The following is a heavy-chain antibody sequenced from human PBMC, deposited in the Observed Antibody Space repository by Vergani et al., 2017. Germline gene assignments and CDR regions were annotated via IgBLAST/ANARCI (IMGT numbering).Heavy chain of an antibody. CDR1: GYTFTSYY. J-gene: IGHJ4*02. V-gene: IGHV1-46*01. Sequence: QVQLVQSGAEVKKPGASVKVSCKASGYTFTSYYMHWVRQAPGQGLEWMGIINPSGGSTSYAQKFQGRVTMTRDTSTSTVYMELSSLRSEDTAVYYCARESAYFSELFDHAPPHPFDYWGQGTLVTVSS. CDR2: INPSGGST. D-gene: IGHD3-9*01. CDR3: ARESAYFSELFDHAPPHPFDY.